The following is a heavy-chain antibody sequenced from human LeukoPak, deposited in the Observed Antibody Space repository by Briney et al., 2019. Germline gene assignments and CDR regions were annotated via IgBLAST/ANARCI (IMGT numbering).Heavy chain of an antibody. Sequence: PGGSLRLSRVDSGFPYSSYAMSWVRQVPGKGLEWVSGISDNGGSTYYADSVKGRFTISRDNSKNTLYLQMNSLRVEDTAIYYCASRQGLGWHYVNWGQGTLVTVSS. CDR3: ASRQGLGWHYVN. J-gene: IGHJ4*02. CDR1: GFPYSSYA. D-gene: IGHD3-10*02. CDR2: ISDNGGST. V-gene: IGHV3-23*01.